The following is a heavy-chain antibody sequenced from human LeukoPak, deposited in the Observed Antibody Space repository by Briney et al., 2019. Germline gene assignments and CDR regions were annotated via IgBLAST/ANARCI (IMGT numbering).Heavy chain of an antibody. J-gene: IGHJ6*03. Sequence: NPSETLSLTCTVSGGSISSGSYYWSWIRQPAGKGLEWIGRIYTSGSTNYNPSLKSRVTISVDTSKNQFSLKLSSVTAADTAVYYCARADSDDQYYYYYYMDVWGKGTTVTVSS. V-gene: IGHV4-61*02. CDR3: ARADSDDQYYYYYYMDV. CDR1: GGSISSGSYY. CDR2: IYTSGST. D-gene: IGHD1-1*01.